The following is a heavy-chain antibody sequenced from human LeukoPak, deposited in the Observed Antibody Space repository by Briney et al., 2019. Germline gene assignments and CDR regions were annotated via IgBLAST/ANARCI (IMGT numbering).Heavy chain of an antibody. J-gene: IGHJ5*02. CDR2: IWYDGSNK. D-gene: IGHD5-12*01. CDR3: ARGAGYSGYDLGFDP. V-gene: IGHV3-33*01. Sequence: QPGRSLRLSCAASGFTFSSYGMHWVRQAPGKGLEWVAVIWYDGSNKYYADSVKGRFTISRDNSKNTLYLQMNSLRAEDTAVYYCARGAGYSGYDLGFDPWGQGTLVTVSS. CDR1: GFTFSSYG.